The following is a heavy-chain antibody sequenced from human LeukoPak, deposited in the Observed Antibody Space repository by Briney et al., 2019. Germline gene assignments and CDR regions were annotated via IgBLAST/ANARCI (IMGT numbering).Heavy chain of an antibody. V-gene: IGHV4-34*01. J-gene: IGHJ4*02. CDR3: ARRSRGYSSSWYYPYFDY. CDR1: GGSFSGYY. Sequence: SETLSFTCAVYGGSFSGYYWSWIRQPPGKGLEWIGEINHSGSTNYNPSLKSRVTISVDTSKNQFSLKLSSVTAADTAVYYCARRSRGYSSSWYYPYFDYWGQGTLVTVSS. D-gene: IGHD6-13*01. CDR2: INHSGST.